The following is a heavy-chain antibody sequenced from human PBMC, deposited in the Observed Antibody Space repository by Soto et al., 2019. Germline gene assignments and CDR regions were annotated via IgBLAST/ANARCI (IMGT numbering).Heavy chain of an antibody. CDR3: ARDLSGSSYYWFDS. J-gene: IGHJ5*01. Sequence: ASETLSLTCTVSGGSISSYYWNWIRQPPGKGLEWIGYIYYSGYTNYNPSLKSRVTMSVDTSKNQFSLKLYSVTAADTAVYYCARDLSGSSYYWFDSWGQGTLVTVSS. CDR1: GGSISSYY. D-gene: IGHD1-26*01. CDR2: IYYSGYT. V-gene: IGHV4-59*01.